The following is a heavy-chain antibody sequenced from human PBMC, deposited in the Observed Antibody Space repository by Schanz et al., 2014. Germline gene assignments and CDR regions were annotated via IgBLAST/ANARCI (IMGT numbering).Heavy chain of an antibody. CDR1: GFTFSSYA. V-gene: IGHV3-23*01. D-gene: IGHD2-15*01. Sequence: EVQLLESGGGLVQPGGSLRLSCAASGFTFSSYAMSWVRQALGKGLEWVSAISGGGGTTYYADSVKGRFTISRDNSKNTLYLQMNSLRAEDTAVYYCAKTPREYCNYDNCPNWFDSWGQGTLVTASS. CDR3: AKTPREYCNYDNCPNWFDS. J-gene: IGHJ5*01. CDR2: ISGGGGTT.